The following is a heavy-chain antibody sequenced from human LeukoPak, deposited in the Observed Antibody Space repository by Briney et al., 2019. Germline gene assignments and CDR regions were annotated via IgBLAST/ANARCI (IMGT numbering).Heavy chain of an antibody. V-gene: IGHV1-2*02. CDR2: INPNSGGT. CDR1: GYTFTGYY. D-gene: IGHD4-17*01. J-gene: IGHJ4*02. CDR3: PTGHHYGDYSYFDY. Sequence: ASVKVSCKASGYTFTGYYMHWVRQAPGQGLEWMGWINPNSGGTNYAQKFQGRVTMTRDTSISTAHMELSRLRSDDTAVYYCPTGHHYGDYSYFDYWGQGTLVTVSS.